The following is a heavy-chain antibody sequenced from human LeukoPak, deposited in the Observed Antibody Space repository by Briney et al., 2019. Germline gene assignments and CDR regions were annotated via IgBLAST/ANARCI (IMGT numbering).Heavy chain of an antibody. CDR2: IYYSEST. V-gene: IGHV4-39*01. CDR3: ARHALTSAHRYATDY. Sequence: SETLSLTCTVSGGSISSSSYYWGWIRQPPGKGLEWIGSIYYSESTYYNPSLKSRVTISVDTSKNQFSLKLSSVTAADTAVYYCARHALTSAHRYATDYWGQGTLVTVSS. J-gene: IGHJ4*02. CDR1: GGSISSSSYY. D-gene: IGHD2-8*01.